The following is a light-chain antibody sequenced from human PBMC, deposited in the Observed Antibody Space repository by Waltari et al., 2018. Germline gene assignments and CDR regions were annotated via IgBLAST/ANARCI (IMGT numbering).Light chain of an antibody. CDR1: QTFRSNY. J-gene: IGKJ3*01. CDR3: QHYDSRPFT. Sequence: EIVLTQSPGTLSLSPGERDTLSCRASQTFRSNYLAWYRQKPGQAPRLLIYGVSTRASGIPDRFSGSGSGTDFTLTISRLEPEDFAVYYCQHYDSRPFTFGPGTKVDLK. CDR2: GVS. V-gene: IGKV3-20*01.